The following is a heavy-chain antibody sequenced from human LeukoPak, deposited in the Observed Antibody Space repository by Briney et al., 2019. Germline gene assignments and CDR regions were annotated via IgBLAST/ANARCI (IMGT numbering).Heavy chain of an antibody. CDR1: GYTFTSYG. Sequence: SVKVSCKASGYTFTSYGISWVRQAPGQGLEWMGWISAYNGNTNYAQKLQGRVTMTTDTSTSTAYMELRSLRSDDTAVYYCARGPRSYDSSGYAYWGQGTLVTVSS. D-gene: IGHD3-22*01. CDR2: ISAYNGNT. J-gene: IGHJ4*02. V-gene: IGHV1-18*01. CDR3: ARGPRSYDSSGYAY.